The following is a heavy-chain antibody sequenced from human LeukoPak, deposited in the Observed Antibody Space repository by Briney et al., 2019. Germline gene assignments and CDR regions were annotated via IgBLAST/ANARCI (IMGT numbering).Heavy chain of an antibody. CDR3: ARGPLDSGYTYFDY. CDR2: FSYSGNT. V-gene: IGHV4-59*02. D-gene: IGHD5-12*01. J-gene: IGHJ4*02. Sequence: SETLSLTCTVSGGSVSSYYWSWIRQPPGKGLEWIGYFSYSGNTNYNPSLKSRVTISVDTSKNQFSLKLRSVTAADTAIYYCARGPLDSGYTYFDYWGQGALVSVAS. CDR1: GGSVSSYY.